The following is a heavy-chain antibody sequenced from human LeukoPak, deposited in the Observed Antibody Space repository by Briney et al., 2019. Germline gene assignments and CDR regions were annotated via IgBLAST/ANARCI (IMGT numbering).Heavy chain of an antibody. Sequence: PGGSLRLSCAASGFTFSSYAMSWVRQAPGKGLEWVSAISGSGGSTYYADSVKGRFTISRDNSKNTLYLQMNSLRAEDTAVYYCAPIVVVEGDAFDIWGQGTMVTVSS. V-gene: IGHV3-23*01. J-gene: IGHJ3*02. CDR2: ISGSGGST. D-gene: IGHD3-22*01. CDR1: GFTFSSYA. CDR3: APIVVVEGDAFDI.